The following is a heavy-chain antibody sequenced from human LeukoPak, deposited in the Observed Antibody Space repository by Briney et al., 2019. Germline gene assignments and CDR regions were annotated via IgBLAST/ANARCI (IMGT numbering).Heavy chain of an antibody. CDR2: IKSKTDGGTT. CDR3: TTDSAAPSEYYDFWSSTYAYYYYYGMDV. CDR1: GFTFSNAW. D-gene: IGHD3-3*01. J-gene: IGHJ6*02. V-gene: IGHV3-15*01. Sequence: GGSLRLSCAASGFTFSNAWMSWVRQAPGKGLEWVGRIKSKTDGGTTGYAAPVKGRFTISRDDSKNTLYLQMNSLKTEDTAVYYCTTDSAAPSEYYDFWSSTYAYYYYYGMDVWGQGTTVTVSS.